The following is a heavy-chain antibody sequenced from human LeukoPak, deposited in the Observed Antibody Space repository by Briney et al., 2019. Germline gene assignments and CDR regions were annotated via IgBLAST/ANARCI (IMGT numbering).Heavy chain of an antibody. CDR2: ISYDGSNK. CDR1: GFTFSSYA. D-gene: IGHD1-20*01. J-gene: IGHJ4*02. V-gene: IGHV3-30-3*01. Sequence: GRSLRLSCAASGFTFSSYAMHWVRQAPGKGLEWVAVISYDGSNKYYADSVKGRFTISRDNSKNTLYLQMNSLRPEDTAVYYCAKDRGGITWLFDYWGQGTLVTVSS. CDR3: AKDRGGITWLFDY.